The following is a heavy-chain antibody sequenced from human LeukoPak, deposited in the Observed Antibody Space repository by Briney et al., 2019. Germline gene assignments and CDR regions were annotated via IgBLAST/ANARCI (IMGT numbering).Heavy chain of an antibody. V-gene: IGHV3-53*01. Sequence: GGSLRLSCAASGFTISSNYLSWVRQAPGKGLVWVSALHSGGHTFYADSVRGRFTISRDISKNTLYLQMNNLGAEDTALYYCVRGLSGVSSWYFDLWGRGTLVSVSS. CDR3: VRGLSGVSSWYFDL. CDR2: LHSGGHT. CDR1: GFTISSNY. D-gene: IGHD7-27*01. J-gene: IGHJ2*01.